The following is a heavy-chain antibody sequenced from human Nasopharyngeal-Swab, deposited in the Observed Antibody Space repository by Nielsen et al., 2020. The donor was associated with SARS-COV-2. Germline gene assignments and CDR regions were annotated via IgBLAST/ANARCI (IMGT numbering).Heavy chain of an antibody. CDR3: ATAIAAAGPSPGYYYYGMDV. Sequence: WVRQAPGQGLEWMGGFDPEDGETIYAQKFQGRVTMTEDTSTDTAYMELSSLRSEDTAVYYCATAIAAAGPSPGYYYYGMDVWGQGTRSPPP. CDR2: FDPEDGET. J-gene: IGHJ6*02. D-gene: IGHD6-13*01. V-gene: IGHV1-24*01.